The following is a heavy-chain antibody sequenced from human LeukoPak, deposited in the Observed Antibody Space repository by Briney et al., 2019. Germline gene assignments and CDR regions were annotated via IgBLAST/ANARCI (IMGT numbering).Heavy chain of an antibody. D-gene: IGHD2-21*02. Sequence: ASVKVSCKASGYTFTSYGISWVRQAPGQGREWMGWISAYNGNTNYAQKLQGRVTMTTDTSTSTAYMELRSLRSDDTAVYYCARVPYCGGDCYYGVTLDYWGQGTLVTVSS. V-gene: IGHV1-18*01. CDR2: ISAYNGNT. CDR3: ARVPYCGGDCYYGVTLDY. CDR1: GYTFTSYG. J-gene: IGHJ4*02.